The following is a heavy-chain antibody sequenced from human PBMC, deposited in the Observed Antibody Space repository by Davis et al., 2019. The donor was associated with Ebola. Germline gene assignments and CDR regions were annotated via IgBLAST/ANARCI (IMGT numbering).Heavy chain of an antibody. CDR3: ARVGWRQWLVLDHWFDP. CDR2: IYHSGST. J-gene: IGHJ5*02. V-gene: IGHV4-38-2*02. D-gene: IGHD6-19*01. Sequence: SETLSLTCTVSGYFISSGYYWGWIRQPPGKGLEWIGSIYHSGSTYYNPSLKSRVTISVDTSKNQFSLKLSSVTAADTAVYYCARVGWRQWLVLDHWFDPWGQGTLVTVSS. CDR1: GYFISSGYY.